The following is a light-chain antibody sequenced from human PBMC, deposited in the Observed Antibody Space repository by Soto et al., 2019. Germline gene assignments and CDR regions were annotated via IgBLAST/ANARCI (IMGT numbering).Light chain of an antibody. J-gene: IGLJ3*02. CDR1: SSDVGGYDY. Sequence: QSALTQPASVSGSLGQSITIPCTGTSSDVGGYDYVSWYRHHPGKAPKLMIYEVSNRPSGVSDRYSGPKSGNTASLTISGLQAEDEGDYYCLSYTGAATMLFGGGTKLTVL. CDR2: EVS. CDR3: LSYTGAATML. V-gene: IGLV2-14*01.